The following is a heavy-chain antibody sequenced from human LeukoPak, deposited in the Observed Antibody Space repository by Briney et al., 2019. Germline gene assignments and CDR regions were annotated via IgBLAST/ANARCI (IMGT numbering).Heavy chain of an antibody. V-gene: IGHV1-8*01. CDR1: GYTFTNYD. CDR3: ARGRVRGEPAFDI. D-gene: IGHD2-21*01. J-gene: IGHJ3*02. CDR2: MNPNSGNT. Sequence: ASVKVSCQASGYTFTNYDIDWVRQATGQGPEWMGWMNPNSGNTGYAQRFQGRFTMTRNTSISTAYMELSSLSSEDTAVYYCARGRVRGEPAFDIWGQGTMVIVSS.